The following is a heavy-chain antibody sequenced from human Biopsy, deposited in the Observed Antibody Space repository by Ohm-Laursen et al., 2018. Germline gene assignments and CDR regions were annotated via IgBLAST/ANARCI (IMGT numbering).Heavy chain of an antibody. CDR3: AKLADSYGSKFYFDY. CDR1: GFTFSSYA. D-gene: IGHD4-17*01. J-gene: IGHJ4*02. CDR2: INTSGGST. Sequence: SLRLSCTASGFTFSSYAMTRVRQAPGKGLEWVSVINTSGGSTHYAVSVKGCFTISRDNSKNTLYLRMNSLRAEDTAVYYCAKLADSYGSKFYFDYWGQGTLVTVSS. V-gene: IGHV3-23*01.